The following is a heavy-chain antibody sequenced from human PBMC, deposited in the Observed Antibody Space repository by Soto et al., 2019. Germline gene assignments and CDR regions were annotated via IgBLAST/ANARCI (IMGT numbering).Heavy chain of an antibody. Sequence: QVQLQESGPGLVKPSETLSLTCTVSGDSISSYYWSWIRQPPGKGLEWIGYIYYSGSTNYNPSLNSRVTISVDTSKTQFSLKLSSVTAADTAVYYCAKGGGTSSTSDWYFALWGRGTLVSVSA. CDR1: GDSISSYY. CDR2: IYYSGST. J-gene: IGHJ2*01. CDR3: AKGGGTSSTSDWYFAL. D-gene: IGHD6-6*01. V-gene: IGHV4-59*01.